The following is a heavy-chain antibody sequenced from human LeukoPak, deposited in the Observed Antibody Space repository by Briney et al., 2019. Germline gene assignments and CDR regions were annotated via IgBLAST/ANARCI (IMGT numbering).Heavy chain of an antibody. CDR1: GYTFTGFY. D-gene: IGHD2-21*02. CDR3: AREAYLTANWFDP. CDR2: INPKNGGI. J-gene: IGHJ5*02. Sequence: GVSVKVSCKASGYTFTGFYMHWVRQAPGQGLEWMGWINPKNGGINYAQKCQGRVTMTRDTSISTAYMELSRLRSDDTAVYYCAREAYLTANWFDPWGQGTLVTVSS. V-gene: IGHV1-2*02.